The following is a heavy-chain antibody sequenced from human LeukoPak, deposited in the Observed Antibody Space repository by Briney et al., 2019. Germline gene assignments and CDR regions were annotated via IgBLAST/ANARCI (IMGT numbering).Heavy chain of an antibody. CDR1: DDSVKSGSYY. CDR3: ARHRGRSSPFYYYGMDV. D-gene: IGHD2-2*01. V-gene: IGHV4-61*01. Sequence: SETLSLTCSVSDDSVKSGSYYWSWIRQPPGKGLEWIGYIYYSGDTNYNPSLKSRVTISVDTSKNQFSLKLSSVTAADTAVYYCARHRGRSSPFYYYGMDVWGQGTTVTVSS. CDR2: IYYSGDT. J-gene: IGHJ6*02.